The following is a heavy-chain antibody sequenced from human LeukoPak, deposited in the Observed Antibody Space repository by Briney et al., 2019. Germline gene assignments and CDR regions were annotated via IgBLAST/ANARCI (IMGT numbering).Heavy chain of an antibody. D-gene: IGHD2-21*01. J-gene: IGHJ4*02. Sequence: GESLKISCKGSGFRSTTYWLAWVRQVPGKGLEWMGIIYPGDSDTRYSPSFQGQVTISADKSISTAYLQWSSLKASDTAMYYCARRHRGDYWDQGTLVTVSS. CDR3: ARRHRGDY. V-gene: IGHV5-51*01. CDR2: IYPGDSDT. CDR1: GFRSTTYW.